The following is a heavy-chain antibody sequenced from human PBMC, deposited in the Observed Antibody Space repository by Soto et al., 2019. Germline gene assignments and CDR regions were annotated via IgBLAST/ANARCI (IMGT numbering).Heavy chain of an antibody. CDR1: GASMSDYF. Sequence: SETLSLTCTVSGASMSDYFGSWIRQSPGKGLEHIGYIHYSGSANYNPSLKSRVTISLDRSNNRFSLRLSSVTAADTAIYYCARSGHTFGGVVWGQGILVTVS. J-gene: IGHJ4*02. CDR2: IHYSGSA. D-gene: IGHD3-16*01. V-gene: IGHV4-59*13. CDR3: ARSGHTFGGVV.